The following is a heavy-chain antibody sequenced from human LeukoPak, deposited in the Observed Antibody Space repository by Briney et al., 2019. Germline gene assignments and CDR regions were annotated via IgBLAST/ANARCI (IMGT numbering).Heavy chain of an antibody. CDR3: ARVLDSSSWTDY. CDR2: INPNSGGT. Sequence: ASVTVSCKASGYTFTGYYMQWVRQDPGPGLEWMGWINPNSGGTNYAQKFQGRVTMTRDTSISTAYMELSRLRSDDTAVYYCARVLDSSSWTDYWGQGTLVTVSS. D-gene: IGHD6-13*01. V-gene: IGHV1-2*02. CDR1: GYTFTGYY. J-gene: IGHJ4*02.